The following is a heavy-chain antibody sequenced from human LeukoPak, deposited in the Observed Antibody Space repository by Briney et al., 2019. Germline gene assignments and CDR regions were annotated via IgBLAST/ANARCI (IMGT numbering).Heavy chain of an antibody. CDR1: GFTFSSYW. D-gene: IGHD5-12*01. CDR3: ARESSGYGNTDY. J-gene: IGHJ4*02. V-gene: IGHV3-7*03. CDR2: IKVDGSEK. Sequence: GGSLRLSCAASGFTFSSYWMSWVRQGPGKGLEWVANIKVDGSEKYYVDSVKGRFTISRDDAKNSLYLQMISLRAEDTAIYYCARESSGYGNTDYWGQGTLVTVSS.